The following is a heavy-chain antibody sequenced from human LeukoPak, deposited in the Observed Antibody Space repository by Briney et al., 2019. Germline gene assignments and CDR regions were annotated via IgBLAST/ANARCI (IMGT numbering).Heavy chain of an antibody. CDR1: GGSFSGYY. J-gene: IGHJ5*02. Sequence: SETLSLTCAVYGGSFSGYYWSWIRQPPGKGLEWIGEINHSGSTNYNPSLKSRVTISVDTSKNQFSLKLSSVTAADTAVYYCARSIAAAGSAWGQGTLATVSS. CDR3: ARSIAAAGSA. CDR2: INHSGST. D-gene: IGHD6-13*01. V-gene: IGHV4-34*01.